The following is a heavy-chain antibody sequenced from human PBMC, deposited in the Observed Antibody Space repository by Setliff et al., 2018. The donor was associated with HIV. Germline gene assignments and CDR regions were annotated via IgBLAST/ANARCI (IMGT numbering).Heavy chain of an antibody. CDR1: GGTFGIYG. J-gene: IGHJ3*02. D-gene: IGHD3-10*01. V-gene: IGHV1-69*13. CDR3: AGPRGDEAFDI. Sequence: SVKVSCKASGGTFGIYGISWVRQAPGQGLEWMGGTIPMFGTANYAQKFQGRLTITADESTSTMYMELSSLRSDDTAVYYCAGPRGDEAFDIWGQGTMVTVSS. CDR2: TIPMFGTA.